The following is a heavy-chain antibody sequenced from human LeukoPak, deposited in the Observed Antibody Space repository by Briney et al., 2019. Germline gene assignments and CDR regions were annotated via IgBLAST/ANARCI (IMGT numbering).Heavy chain of an antibody. CDR1: GLTFSNYA. Sequence: GGSLRLSCTGSGLTFSNYAMHWGRQAPCKGLEWVAVISYDGSRKDYTDSVKGRFTISRDNPKNTLYLQMNSLRAEDTAVYFCATAPLYSSSWYFRGYFDDWGQGTLVTVSS. J-gene: IGHJ4*02. V-gene: IGHV3-30*04. D-gene: IGHD6-13*01. CDR2: ISYDGSRK. CDR3: ATAPLYSSSWYFRGYFDD.